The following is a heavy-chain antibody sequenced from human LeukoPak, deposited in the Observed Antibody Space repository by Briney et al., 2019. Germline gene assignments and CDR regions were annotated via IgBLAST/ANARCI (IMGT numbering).Heavy chain of an antibody. D-gene: IGHD4-17*01. V-gene: IGHV1-46*01. CDR3: AREDDDYTFSFDF. Sequence: SSVKVSCKAAGYTFTRNYMHWVREAPGQGLGWLGIIEPRRGSTTQAQKFQGRLPMTRDTSKSPVYMELSSLRSEGTGLYYCAREDDDYTFSFDFWGQGTLVTVP. J-gene: IGHJ4*02. CDR1: GYTFTRNY. CDR2: IEPRRGST.